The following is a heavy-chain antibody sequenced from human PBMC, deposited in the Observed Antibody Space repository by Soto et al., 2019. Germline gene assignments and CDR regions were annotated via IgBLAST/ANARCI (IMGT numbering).Heavy chain of an antibody. J-gene: IGHJ6*02. CDR2: IKHSGST. CDR3: GRVGYYGEYQYYGMEV. Sequence: QVQLQQWGAGLLKPSETLSLTCAVYGGSLSGYFWSWIRQPPGKGLEWIGEIKHSGSTTYNPSLRSRVTRSGDPSKGQFSLKGGSVTAADTAVYFCGRVGYYGEYQYYGMEVWGQGTTVTVSS. D-gene: IGHD4-17*01. CDR1: GGSLSGYF. V-gene: IGHV4-34*01.